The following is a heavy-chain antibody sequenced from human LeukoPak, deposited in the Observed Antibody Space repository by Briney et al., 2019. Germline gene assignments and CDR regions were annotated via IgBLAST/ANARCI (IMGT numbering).Heavy chain of an antibody. CDR2: IYHSGST. D-gene: IGHD3-22*01. Sequence: SSETLSLTCTVSGYSISSGCYWGWIRQPPGKGLEWIGSIYHSGSTYYNPSLKSRVTISVDTSKNQFSLKLSSVTAADTAVYYCARAAPSITMIVVGDAFDIWGQGTMVTVSS. J-gene: IGHJ3*02. CDR3: ARAAPSITMIVVGDAFDI. CDR1: GYSISSGCY. V-gene: IGHV4-38-2*02.